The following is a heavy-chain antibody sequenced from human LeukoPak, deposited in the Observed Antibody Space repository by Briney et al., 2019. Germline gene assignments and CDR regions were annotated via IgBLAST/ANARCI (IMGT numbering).Heavy chain of an antibody. CDR2: IIPILGIA. Sequence: AASVKVSCKAYGGTFSSYAISWVRQAPGQGLEWMGTIIPILGIANYAQKFQGRVTITADKSTSTAYMELSSLRSEDTAVYYCARDDYDFWSGYYGFDYWGQGTLVTVSS. V-gene: IGHV1-69*04. J-gene: IGHJ4*02. CDR3: ARDDYDFWSGYYGFDY. CDR1: GGTFSSYA. D-gene: IGHD3-3*01.